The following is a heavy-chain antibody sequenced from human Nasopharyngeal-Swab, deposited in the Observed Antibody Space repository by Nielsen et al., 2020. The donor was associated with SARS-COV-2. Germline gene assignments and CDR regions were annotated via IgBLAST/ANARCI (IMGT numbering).Heavy chain of an antibody. J-gene: IGHJ4*02. CDR2: IYYSGST. CDR1: GGSISSYY. D-gene: IGHD1-26*01. V-gene: IGHV4-59*08. CDR3: ARRETIVGSFYY. Sequence: SETLSLTCTVPGGSISSYYWTWIRQSPGKGLEWIGYIYYSGSTDYNPSLKGRVTISVDTSKNQFSLKLNSVTAADTAVYYCARRETIVGSFYYWGQGTLVTVSS.